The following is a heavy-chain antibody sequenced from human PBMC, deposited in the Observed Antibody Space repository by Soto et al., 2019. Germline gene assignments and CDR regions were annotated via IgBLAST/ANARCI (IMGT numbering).Heavy chain of an antibody. CDR1: GGSIITKY. J-gene: IGHJ4*02. D-gene: IGHD6-19*01. V-gene: IGHV4-59*08. CDR3: ARHGDSTAWYGSWAL. CDR2: IYYTGDT. Sequence: QVQLQESGPGLVKPSETLSLTCAVSGGSIITKYWSWIRQPPGKGLEWIGYIYYTGDTKYNPSLNKRVLMXXDXSXXKFSLKLTSLTAADTAKYFCARHGDSTAWYGSWALWGQRTLVTVYS.